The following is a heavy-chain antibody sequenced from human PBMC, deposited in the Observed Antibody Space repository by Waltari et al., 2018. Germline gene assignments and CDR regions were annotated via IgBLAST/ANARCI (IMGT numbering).Heavy chain of an antibody. Sequence: QVQLQESGPGLVKPSETLSLTCTVSGGSISSYYWSWIRQPPGKGLEWIGYIYYSGRTTNTPSLKSRVTRSVDTSKNQFSLRLSSVTAADTAVYYCAGGVWGSGSYWIGEWGQGTLVTVSS. CDR1: GGSISSYY. CDR3: AGGVWGSGSYWIGE. D-gene: IGHD3-10*01. J-gene: IGHJ4*02. V-gene: IGHV4-59*01. CDR2: IYYSGRT.